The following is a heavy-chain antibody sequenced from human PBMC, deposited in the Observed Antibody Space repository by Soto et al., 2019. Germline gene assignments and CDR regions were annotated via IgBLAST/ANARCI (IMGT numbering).Heavy chain of an antibody. V-gene: IGHV3-30*18. D-gene: IGHD3-3*01. CDR3: AKARFDYYYYGMDV. CDR1: GFTFSSYG. J-gene: IGHJ6*02. CDR2: ISYDGSNK. Sequence: PGGSLRLCCAASGFTFSSYGMHWVRQAPGKGLEWVAVISYDGSNKYYADSVKGRFTISRDNSKNTLYLQMNSLRAEDTAVYYCAKARFDYYYYGMDVWGQGTTVTVSS.